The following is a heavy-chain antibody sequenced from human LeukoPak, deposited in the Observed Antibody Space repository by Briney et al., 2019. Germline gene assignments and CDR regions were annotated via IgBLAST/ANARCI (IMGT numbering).Heavy chain of an antibody. CDR2: IHSSSGSI. CDR1: GFNFTNYN. CDR3: ARDIPVAGKGYYFDY. D-gene: IGHD6-19*01. V-gene: IGHV3-21*01. Sequence: GGSLRLSCAASGFNFTNYNMNWVRQAPGKGLEWVSSIHSSSGSIYYADSLKGRFTISRDNAKNSLYLQMNSLRAEDTAVYYCARDIPVAGKGYYFDYWGQGTLVTVSS. J-gene: IGHJ4*02.